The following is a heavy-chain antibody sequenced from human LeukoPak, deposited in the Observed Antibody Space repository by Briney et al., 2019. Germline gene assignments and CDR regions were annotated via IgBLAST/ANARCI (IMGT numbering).Heavy chain of an antibody. V-gene: IGHV4-31*03. J-gene: IGHJ4*02. CDR2: IYYSGST. D-gene: IGHD3-22*01. CDR1: GGSISSGGYS. Sequence: RASETLSLTCTVSGGSISSGGYSWSWIRQHPGKGLEWIGYIYYSGSTYYNPSLKSRVTISVDTSKNQFSLKLSSVTAADTAVYYCVAYYDSSGYGYWGQGTLVTVSS. CDR3: VAYYDSSGYGY.